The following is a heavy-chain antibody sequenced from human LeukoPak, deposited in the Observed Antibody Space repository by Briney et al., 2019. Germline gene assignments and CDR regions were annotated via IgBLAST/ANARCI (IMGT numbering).Heavy chain of an antibody. V-gene: IGHV4-39*07. CDR1: SGSISTSNYY. CDR3: AKSNGYGLIDI. Sequence: SETLSLACTVSSGSISTSNYYWGWVREPPGKALEWIGNILYSGSTYYSPSLKSRLTISLDTSRDHFSLKPNSGTAAGTAVYFCAKSNGYGLIDIWGQGTMVTVSS. J-gene: IGHJ3*02. D-gene: IGHD3-22*01. CDR2: ILYSGST.